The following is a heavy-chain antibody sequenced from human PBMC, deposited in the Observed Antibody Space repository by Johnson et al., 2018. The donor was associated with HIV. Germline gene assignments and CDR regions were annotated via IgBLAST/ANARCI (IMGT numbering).Heavy chain of an antibody. CDR1: GFTFSSYA. Sequence: VQLVESGGGVVQPGRSLRLSCAASGFTFSSYAMHWVRQAPGKGLEWLGRIQSKTAGGTTDYAAPVNGRFTISRDDSKNTVYLQMSSLKTDDTAVYYCAKDRGRPGTLAALDIWGQGTMVTVSS. CDR2: IQSKTAGGTT. J-gene: IGHJ3*02. D-gene: IGHD3-16*01. CDR3: AKDRGRPGTLAALDI. V-gene: IGHV3-15*01.